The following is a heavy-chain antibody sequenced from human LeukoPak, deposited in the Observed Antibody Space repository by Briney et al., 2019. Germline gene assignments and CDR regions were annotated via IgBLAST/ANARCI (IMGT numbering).Heavy chain of an antibody. Sequence: GASVKVSCKASGYTFTGYYMHWVRQAPGQGLEWMGWINPNSGGTNYAQKFQGRVTMTRDTSISTGYLDLSGLRSDDTAVYYCARAKVNWGSGDYWGQGTLVTVSS. V-gene: IGHV1-2*02. J-gene: IGHJ4*02. CDR1: GYTFTGYY. CDR3: ARAKVNWGSGDY. CDR2: INPNSGGT. D-gene: IGHD7-27*01.